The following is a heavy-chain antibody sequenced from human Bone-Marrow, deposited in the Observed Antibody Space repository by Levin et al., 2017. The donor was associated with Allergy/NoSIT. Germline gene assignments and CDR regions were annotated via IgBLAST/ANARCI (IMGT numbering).Heavy chain of an antibody. CDR3: ARDLGAASPIEY. D-gene: IGHD6-25*01. Sequence: ASVKVSCKASGGTLTNYAISWVRQGPGQGLEWMGAFVPVMGITRYPQKFQDRVTITADESRNTAYLEMSGLTSEETAVYYCARDLGAASPIEYWGQGTLVTVSS. V-gene: IGHV1-69*10. J-gene: IGHJ4*02. CDR1: GGTLTNYA. CDR2: FVPVMGIT.